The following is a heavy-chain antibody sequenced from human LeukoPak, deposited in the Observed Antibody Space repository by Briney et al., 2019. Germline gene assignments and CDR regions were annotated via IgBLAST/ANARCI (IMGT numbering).Heavy chain of an antibody. D-gene: IGHD3-22*01. CDR2: INPNSGGT. CDR1: GYTFTGYY. V-gene: IGHV1-2*02. CDR3: ARTYYYDSSGYYSYYFDY. Sequence: GASVKVSCKPSGYTFTGYYIHWVRQAPGLGLEWMGWINPNSGGTNYAQKFQGRVTMTRDTPISAAYMELSRLTFDDTAMYYCARTYYYDSSGYYSYYFDYWGQGTLVTVSS. J-gene: IGHJ4*02.